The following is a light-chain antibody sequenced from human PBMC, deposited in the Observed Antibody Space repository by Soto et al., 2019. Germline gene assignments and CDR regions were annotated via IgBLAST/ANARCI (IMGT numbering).Light chain of an antibody. V-gene: IGKV3D-15*01. CDR2: GAS. CDR1: QSVKSTY. J-gene: IGKJ5*01. CDR3: QQYNNWPPT. Sequence: VLTQSPGTLSLSPGERATLSCRASQSVKSTYLAWYQQKPGQAPRLLIYGASTRATGIPARFSGSGSGTEFTLTISSLQSEDFAVYYCQQYNNWPPTFGQGTRLEI.